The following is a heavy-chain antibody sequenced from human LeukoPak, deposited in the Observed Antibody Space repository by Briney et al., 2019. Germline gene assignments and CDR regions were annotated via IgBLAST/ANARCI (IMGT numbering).Heavy chain of an antibody. J-gene: IGHJ6*03. CDR3: ARLLSNYYYYYMDV. Sequence: GGSLRLSCAASGFTFSSYWMSWVRQAPGKGLEWVASINEDGSDKYYVDSVKGRFTISRDNAKNSLYLQMNSLTAEDTAVYYCARLLSNYYYYYMDVWGKGTTVTVSS. CDR2: INEDGSDK. D-gene: IGHD2/OR15-2a*01. V-gene: IGHV3-7*01. CDR1: GFTFSSYW.